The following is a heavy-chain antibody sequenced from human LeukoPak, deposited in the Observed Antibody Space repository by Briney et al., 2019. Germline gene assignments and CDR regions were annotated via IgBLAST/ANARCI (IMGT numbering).Heavy chain of an antibody. Sequence: GGSLRLSCAASGFTFSNAWMSWVRQAPGKGLEWVGRIKSKTDGGTTDYAAPVKGRFTISRDDSKNTLYLQMNSLKTEDTAVYYRTTRRVGYGGNSGYYFDYWGQGTLVTVSS. CDR1: GFTFSNAW. D-gene: IGHD4-23*01. CDR2: IKSKTDGGTT. V-gene: IGHV3-15*01. CDR3: TTRRVGYGGNSGYYFDY. J-gene: IGHJ4*02.